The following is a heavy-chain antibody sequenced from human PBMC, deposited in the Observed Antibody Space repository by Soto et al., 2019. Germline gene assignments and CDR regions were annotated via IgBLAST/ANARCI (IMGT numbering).Heavy chain of an antibody. Sequence: QVQLVQSGAEVKKPGSSVKVSCKASGGTFSSYAISWVRQAPGQGLEWMGGIIPIFGTANYAQKFQGRVTIPADESTSTAYMELSSLRSEYTSVYYCARVRRAAAPSEGAPFGPCAFDSWGQGTMVTVSS. D-gene: IGHD6-13*01. J-gene: IGHJ3*02. CDR3: ARVRRAAAPSEGAPFGPCAFDS. CDR2: IIPIFGTA. CDR1: GGTFSSYA. V-gene: IGHV1-69*12.